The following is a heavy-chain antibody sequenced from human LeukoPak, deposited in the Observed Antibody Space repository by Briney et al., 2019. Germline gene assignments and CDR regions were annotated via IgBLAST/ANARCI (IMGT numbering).Heavy chain of an antibody. D-gene: IGHD3-3*01. CDR1: GGSISSGDYY. J-gene: IGHJ5*02. CDR3: ARTKFLEWLQFNWFDP. V-gene: IGHV4-30-4*08. CDR2: IYYSGST. Sequence: SQTLSLTCTVPGGSISSGDYYWSWIRQPPGKGLEWIGYIYYSGSTYYNPSLKSRVTISVDTSKNQFSLKLSSVTAADTAVYYCARTKFLEWLQFNWFDPWGQGTLVTVSS.